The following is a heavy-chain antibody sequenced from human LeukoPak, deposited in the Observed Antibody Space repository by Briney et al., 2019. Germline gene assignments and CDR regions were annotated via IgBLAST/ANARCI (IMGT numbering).Heavy chain of an antibody. J-gene: IGHJ5*02. V-gene: IGHV3-48*01. CDR3: ARSGFSMTTLNH. Sequence: GGSPRLSCAVSGFTFSSYSMTWVRQAPGKGLEWVPYISSSSSTIYYADSVKGRFTISRDNAKNSLYLQMNSLRAEDTAVYYCARSGFSMTTLNHWGQGTLVTVSS. D-gene: IGHD4-4*01. CDR2: ISSSSSTI. CDR1: GFTFSSYS.